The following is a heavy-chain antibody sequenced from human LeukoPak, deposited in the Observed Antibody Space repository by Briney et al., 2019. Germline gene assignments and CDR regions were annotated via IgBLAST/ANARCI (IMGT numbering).Heavy chain of an antibody. CDR1: GGSFSGYY. J-gene: IGHJ4*02. CDR3: ARGTLYSGWSYYLDY. D-gene: IGHD6-19*01. CDR2: INHSGST. Sequence: PSETLSLTCAVYGGSFSGYYWSWIRQPPGKGLEWIGEINHSGSTNYNPSLKSRVTISVDTSKNQFSLKLNSVTAADTAVYYCARGTLYSGWSYYLDYWGQGTLVTVSS. V-gene: IGHV4-34*01.